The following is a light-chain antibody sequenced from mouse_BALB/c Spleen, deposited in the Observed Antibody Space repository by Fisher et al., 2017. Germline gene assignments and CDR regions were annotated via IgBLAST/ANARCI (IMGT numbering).Light chain of an antibody. J-gene: IGKJ4*01. CDR3: QQYYSYPFT. Sequence: IVLTQSPSSLTVTAGEKVTMSCKSSQSLLYSSNQKNYLAWYQQKPGQSPKLLIYWASTRESGVPDRFTGSGSGTDFTLTISSVKAEDLAVYYCQQYYSYPFTFGSGTKLEIK. V-gene: IGKV8-30*01. CDR1: QSLLYSSNQKNY. CDR2: WAS.